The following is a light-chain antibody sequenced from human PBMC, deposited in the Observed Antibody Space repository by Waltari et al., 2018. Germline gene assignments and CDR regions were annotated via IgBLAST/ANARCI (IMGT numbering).Light chain of an antibody. J-gene: IGKJ1*01. CDR3: QKYNSYSQGP. CDR1: QSISSW. Sequence: DIQMTQSPSTLSASVGDRVTITCRASQSISSWVAWYQQKPGKAPKVLIYKASNLESGVPSRFSGSGSGTEFTLTISSLQPDDFATYYCQKYNSYSQGPFGQGTKVEIK. CDR2: KAS. V-gene: IGKV1-5*03.